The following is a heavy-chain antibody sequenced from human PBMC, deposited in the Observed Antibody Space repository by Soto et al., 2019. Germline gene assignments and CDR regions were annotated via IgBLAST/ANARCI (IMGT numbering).Heavy chain of an antibody. D-gene: IGHD3-22*01. CDR1: GGSISSGDYY. V-gene: IGHV4-30-4*01. Sequence: TSETLSLTCTVSGGSISSGDYYWSWIRQPPGKGLEWNGYIYYSGITYYNPSLKIRVTISVDTSKNQFSLKLSSVTASDTAVYYCARSYYDSIGFTVGPWGQGTLVTVSS. CDR2: IYYSGIT. J-gene: IGHJ5*02. CDR3: ARSYYDSIGFTVGP.